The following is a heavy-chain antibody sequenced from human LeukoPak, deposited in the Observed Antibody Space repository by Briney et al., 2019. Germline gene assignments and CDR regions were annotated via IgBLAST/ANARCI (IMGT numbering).Heavy chain of an antibody. V-gene: IGHV4-4*07. CDR1: GGSINGYY. D-gene: IGHD3-3*01. CDR3: ARGPHDFDP. CDR2: IYSSGTT. J-gene: IGHJ5*02. Sequence: SETLSLTRTVSGGSINGYYWSWIRQPAGKGLEWIGRIYSSGTTVYNPSLQSRVTISLDTSQNHFSLRLNSVTAADTAVYYCARGPHDFDPWGQGTLVTVSS.